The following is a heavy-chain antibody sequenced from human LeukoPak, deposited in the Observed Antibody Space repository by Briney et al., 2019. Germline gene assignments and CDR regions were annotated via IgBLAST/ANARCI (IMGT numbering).Heavy chain of an antibody. CDR2: IYYSGST. D-gene: IGHD3-22*01. V-gene: IGHV4-39*01. J-gene: IGHJ4*02. CDR1: GGSISSSSYY. CDR3: ASRYYYDSSGYFFDY. Sequence: SETLPLTCTVSGGSISSSSYYWGWIRQPPGKGLEWIGSIYYSGSTYYNPSLKSRVTISVDTSKNQFSLKLSSVTAADTAVYYCASRYYYDSSGYFFDYWGQGTLVTASS.